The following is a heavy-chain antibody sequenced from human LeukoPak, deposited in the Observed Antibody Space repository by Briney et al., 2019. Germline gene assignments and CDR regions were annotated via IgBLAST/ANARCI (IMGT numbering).Heavy chain of an antibody. CDR2: IIPIFGTA. Sequence: ASVKVSCKASGGTFSSYAISWVRQAPGQGLEWMGGIIPIFGTANYAQKFQGRVTITADESTSTAYMELSSLRSEDTAVYYCARGTAVTYYYYYMDVWGKGTTVTVSS. J-gene: IGHJ6*03. CDR3: ARGTAVTYYYYYMDV. CDR1: GGTFSSYA. D-gene: IGHD2-15*01. V-gene: IGHV1-69*13.